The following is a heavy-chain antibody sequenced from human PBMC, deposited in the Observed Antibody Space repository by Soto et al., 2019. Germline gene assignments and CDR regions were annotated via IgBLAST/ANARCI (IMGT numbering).Heavy chain of an antibody. V-gene: IGHV2-5*02. D-gene: IGHD3-10*01. Sequence: HITLKESGPTLVKPTQTLTLTCSFSGFSLSTTGVGVGWIRQSPGKALEWLAIIYWDNDKRYSPSLKSRVTITKDTSKIQVVLTVTNMDPVDTGTYYCARSLWFGELHWGQGALVTVSS. CDR3: ARSLWFGELH. J-gene: IGHJ4*02. CDR2: IYWDNDK. CDR1: GFSLSTTGVG.